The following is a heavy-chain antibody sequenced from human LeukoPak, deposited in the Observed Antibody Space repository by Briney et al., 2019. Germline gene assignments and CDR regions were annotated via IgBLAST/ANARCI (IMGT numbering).Heavy chain of an antibody. CDR3: ARGDGYYFDY. CDR2: IYYSGST. D-gene: IGHD6-25*01. CDR1: GGSISSSGFY. V-gene: IGHV4-31*03. Sequence: PSQTLSLTCTVSGGSISSSGFYWSWIRQHPGKGLEWIGYIYYSGSTYYNPSLKGRLTISVDTSKNQFSLNLSSVTAADTAVYYCARGDGYYFDYWGQGTLVTVSS. J-gene: IGHJ4*02.